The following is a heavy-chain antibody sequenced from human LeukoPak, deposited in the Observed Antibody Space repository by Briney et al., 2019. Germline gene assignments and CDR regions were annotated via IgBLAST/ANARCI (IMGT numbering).Heavy chain of an antibody. CDR3: ASPPPYYDSSGYWAFDI. CDR2: ISGSGGST. CDR1: GFTFSRNS. V-gene: IGHV3-23*01. D-gene: IGHD3-22*01. J-gene: IGHJ3*02. Sequence: GGSLRLSCAASGFTFSRNSMNWVRQAPGKGLEWVSAISGSGGSTYYADSVKGRFTISRDNSKNTLYLQMNSLRAEDTAVYYCASPPPYYDSSGYWAFDIWGQGTMVTVSS.